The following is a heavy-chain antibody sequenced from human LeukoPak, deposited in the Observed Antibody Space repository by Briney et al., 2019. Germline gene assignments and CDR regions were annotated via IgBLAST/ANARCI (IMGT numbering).Heavy chain of an antibody. CDR2: ISSSSSYI. J-gene: IGHJ4*02. CDR1: GFTFSSYS. V-gene: IGHV3-21*01. D-gene: IGHD5-18*01. CDR3: ARARYSWDYFDY. Sequence: GGSLRLSCAASGFTFSSYSMNWVRQAPGKGLEWVSSISSSSSYIYYADSVKGRFTIPRDNAKNSLYLQMNSLRAEDTAVYYCARARYSWDYFDYWGQGTLVTVSS.